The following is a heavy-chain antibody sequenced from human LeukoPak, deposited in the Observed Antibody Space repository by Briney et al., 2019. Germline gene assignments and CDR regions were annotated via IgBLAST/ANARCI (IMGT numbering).Heavy chain of an antibody. Sequence: SETLSLTCAVYGGSFSGYCWSWIRQPPGKGLEWIGEINHSGSTNYNPSLKSRVTISVDTSKNQFSLKLSSVTAADTAVYYCARRRTTYPYDSSGYFDYWGQGTLVTVSS. J-gene: IGHJ4*02. CDR2: INHSGST. CDR1: GGSFSGYC. D-gene: IGHD3-22*01. CDR3: ARRRTTYPYDSSGYFDY. V-gene: IGHV4-34*01.